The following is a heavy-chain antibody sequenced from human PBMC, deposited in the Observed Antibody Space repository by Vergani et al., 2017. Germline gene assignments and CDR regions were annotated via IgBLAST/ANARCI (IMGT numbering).Heavy chain of an antibody. CDR1: GFTFSSYS. CDR2: ISSSSSYI. D-gene: IGHD3-3*01. Sequence: EVQLVESGGGLVKPGGSLRLSCAASGFTFSSYSMNWVRQAPGKGLEWVSSISSSSSYIYYADSVKGRFTISRDNAKNSLYLQMNSLRAEDTAVYYCPRYSAYYDFWSCYPDVWGKGTTVTVSS. V-gene: IGHV3-21*01. J-gene: IGHJ6*04. CDR3: PRYSAYYDFWSCYPDV.